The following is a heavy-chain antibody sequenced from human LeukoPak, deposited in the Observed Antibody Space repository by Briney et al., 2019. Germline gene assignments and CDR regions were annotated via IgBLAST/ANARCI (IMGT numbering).Heavy chain of an antibody. CDR1: GGSFSGYY. J-gene: IGHJ4*02. Sequence: SETLSLTCAVYGGSFSGYYWSWIRQPPGKGLEWIGEINHSGSTNYNPSLKSRVTISVDTSKNQLSLKLSSVTAADTAVYYCASHRARYCSSTSCPRPFDYWGQGTLVTVSS. V-gene: IGHV4-34*01. CDR3: ASHRARYCSSTSCPRPFDY. CDR2: INHSGST. D-gene: IGHD2-2*01.